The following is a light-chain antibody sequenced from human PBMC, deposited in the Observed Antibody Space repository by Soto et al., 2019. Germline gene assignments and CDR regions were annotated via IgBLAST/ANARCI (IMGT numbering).Light chain of an antibody. CDR2: AAS. V-gene: IGKV1-39*01. CDR1: QSI. Sequence: DIQMTQSPSSLSASVGDRVTITCRASQSIINWYQQKPGKAPKLLIYAASSLQSGVPSRFSGSGSGTDFTLTISSLQPEDFATYSCQQSYTTLFTFGPGTNVDI. CDR3: QQSYTTLFT. J-gene: IGKJ3*01.